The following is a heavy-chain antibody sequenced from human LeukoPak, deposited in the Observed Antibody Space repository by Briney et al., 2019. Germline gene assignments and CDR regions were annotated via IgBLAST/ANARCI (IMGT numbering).Heavy chain of an antibody. D-gene: IGHD6-19*01. CDR2: ISYDGSNK. Sequence: PGGSLRLSCAASGFTFSSCGMHWVRQAPGKGLEWVAVISYDGSNKYYADSVKGRFTISRDNSKNTLYLQMNSLRAEDTAVYYCAKPSSGWHGHFDYWGQGTLVTVSS. CDR3: AKPSSGWHGHFDY. V-gene: IGHV3-30*18. CDR1: GFTFSSCG. J-gene: IGHJ4*02.